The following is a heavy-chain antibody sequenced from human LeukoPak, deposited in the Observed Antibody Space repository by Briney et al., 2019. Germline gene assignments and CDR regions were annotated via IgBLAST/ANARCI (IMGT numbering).Heavy chain of an antibody. CDR1: GGSISSGGYY. J-gene: IGHJ4*02. D-gene: IGHD3-10*01. V-gene: IGHV4-31*03. CDR3: ARVNYGSATKEDY. CDR2: IYYSGSA. Sequence: TSETLSLTCTVSGGSISSGGYYWSWIRQHPGKGLEWIGYIYYSGSAYYNPSLKSRVTISVDTSENQFSLKLSSVTAADTAVYYCARVNYGSATKEDYWGQGTLVTVSS.